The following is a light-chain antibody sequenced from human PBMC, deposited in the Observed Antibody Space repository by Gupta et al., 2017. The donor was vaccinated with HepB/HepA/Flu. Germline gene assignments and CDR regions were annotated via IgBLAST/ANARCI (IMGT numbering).Light chain of an antibody. J-gene: IGKJ1*01. CDR2: NSS. CDR1: QSVRSN. CDR3: RQYDDWPRT. Sequence: EILMTQSPATLSVSPGDRAILSCRASQSVRSNVVWYQQIPGLAPRLLIYNSSSRATGVPARFSGSGSGTEFTLAISSLQSGGFAVYLCRQYDDWPRTFGQGTKVEIK. V-gene: IGKV3-15*01.